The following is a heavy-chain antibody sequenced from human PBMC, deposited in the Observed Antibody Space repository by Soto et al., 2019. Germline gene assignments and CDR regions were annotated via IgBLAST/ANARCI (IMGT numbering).Heavy chain of an antibody. Sequence: HPGGSLRLSCAASGFTFSSYGMHWVRQAPGKGLEWVAVIWYDGSNKYYADSVKGRFTISRDNSKNTLHLQMNSLRAEDTAVYYCAGSPVSPGDAYYYGSGSYQTYYYYGMDVWGQGTTVTVSS. CDR2: IWYDGSNK. V-gene: IGHV3-33*01. CDR1: GFTFSSYG. CDR3: AGSPVSPGDAYYYGSGSYQTYYYYGMDV. D-gene: IGHD3-10*01. J-gene: IGHJ6*02.